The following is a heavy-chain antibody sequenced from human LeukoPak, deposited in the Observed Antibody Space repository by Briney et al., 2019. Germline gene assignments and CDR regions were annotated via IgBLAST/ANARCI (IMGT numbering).Heavy chain of an antibody. CDR3: ARRGYAEFEFGY. Sequence: SETLSLTCAVYGGSFSGYYWSWIRQPPGKGLEWIGEINHSGSTNYNPSLKSRVTISVDTSKNQFSLKLSSVTAADTAVYYCARRGYAEFEFGYWGQGTLVTVSS. CDR1: GGSFSGYY. D-gene: IGHD5-18*01. J-gene: IGHJ4*02. V-gene: IGHV4-34*01. CDR2: INHSGST.